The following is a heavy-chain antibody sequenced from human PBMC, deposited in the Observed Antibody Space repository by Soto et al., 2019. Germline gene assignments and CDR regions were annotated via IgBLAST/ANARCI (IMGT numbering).Heavy chain of an antibody. J-gene: IGHJ4*02. CDR1: GDSISAYA. Sequence: SENLSLTCTVSGDSISAYAWSWIRQPAGKGLEWIGLLYSSGNTNYNPSFKSRLTMSADTSKNQFSLKLSSVTAADTAVYYGARGPYSSGWYVVDYWGQGNLGTVS. CDR3: ARGPYSSGWYVVDY. V-gene: IGHV4-4*07. D-gene: IGHD6-19*01. CDR2: LYSSGNT.